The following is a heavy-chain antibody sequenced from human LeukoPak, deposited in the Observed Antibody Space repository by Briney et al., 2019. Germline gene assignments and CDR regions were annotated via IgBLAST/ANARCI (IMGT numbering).Heavy chain of an antibody. V-gene: IGHV4-39*01. CDR1: GGSISSSSYF. CDR3: ARQGYGAFDY. CDR2: IFYSGST. Sequence: SETLSLTCSVSGGSISSSSYFWGWIRQPPGKGLEWIGSIFYSGSTYYSPSLKNRVTISIDQTKRQFSLQLTSLTAADTAVYYCARQGYGAFDYWGQGTLVTVSS. J-gene: IGHJ4*02. D-gene: IGHD3-10*01.